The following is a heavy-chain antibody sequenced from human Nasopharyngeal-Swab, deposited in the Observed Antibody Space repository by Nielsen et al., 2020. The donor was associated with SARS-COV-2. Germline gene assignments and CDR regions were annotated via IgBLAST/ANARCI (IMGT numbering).Heavy chain of an antibody. Sequence: ASVKVSCKASGYTFTSYDINWVRQATGQGLEWMGIINPSGGSTSYAQKFQGRVTMTRDTSTSTVYMELSSLRSEDTAVYYCARDRITMVRGVISLTNWFDPWGQGTLVTVSS. D-gene: IGHD3-10*01. CDR2: INPSGGST. CDR3: ARDRITMVRGVISLTNWFDP. V-gene: IGHV1-46*01. CDR1: GYTFTSYD. J-gene: IGHJ5*02.